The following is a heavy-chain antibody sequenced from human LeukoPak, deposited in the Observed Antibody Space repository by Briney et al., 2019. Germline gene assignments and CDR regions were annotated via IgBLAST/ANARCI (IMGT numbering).Heavy chain of an antibody. CDR3: AKDLWPMEYSSSSPFDY. J-gene: IGHJ4*02. V-gene: IGHV3-30*02. Sequence: GGSLRLSCAASGFTFSSYGMHWVRQAPGKGLGWVAFIRYDGTNKYYADSVKGRFTISRDNSKNTVYLQMHSLRAEDTAVYYCAKDLWPMEYSSSSPFDYWGQGTLVTVSS. CDR1: GFTFSSYG. CDR2: IRYDGTNK. D-gene: IGHD6-6*01.